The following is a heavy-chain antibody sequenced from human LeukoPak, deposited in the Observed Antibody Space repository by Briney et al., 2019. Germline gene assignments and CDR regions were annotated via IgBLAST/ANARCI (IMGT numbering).Heavy chain of an antibody. J-gene: IGHJ6*02. V-gene: IGHV4-34*01. CDR1: GGSFSGYY. CDR3: ARCVEEYHLSMDV. CDR2: INHSGST. Sequence: SDTLSLTCAVYGGSFSGYYWSWIRQPPGKGLEWIGEINHSGSTNYNPSLKSRVTISVDTSKNQFSLKLSSVTAADTAVYYCARCVEEYHLSMDVWGQGTTATVSS. D-gene: IGHD2-2*01.